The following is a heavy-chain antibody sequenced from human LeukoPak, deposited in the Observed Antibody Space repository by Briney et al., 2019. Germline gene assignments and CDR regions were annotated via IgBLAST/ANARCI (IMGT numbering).Heavy chain of an antibody. J-gene: IGHJ4*02. CDR3: ARDPPVAGTS. Sequence: SETLSLTCTVSGSSVSSASYYWTWIRQPPGKGLEWIGYIYASGNTNYNPSLKSRVTISVDTSKNQFSLKLSSVTAADTAVYYCARDPPVAGTSWGQRTLVTVSS. V-gene: IGHV4-61*01. D-gene: IGHD6-19*01. CDR1: GSSVSSASYY. CDR2: IYASGNT.